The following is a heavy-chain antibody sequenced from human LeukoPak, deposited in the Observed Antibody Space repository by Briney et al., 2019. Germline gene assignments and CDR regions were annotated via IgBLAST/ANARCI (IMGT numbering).Heavy chain of an antibody. J-gene: IGHJ4*02. V-gene: IGHV4-30-4*01. CDR3: ARDSVTTTFDY. CDR1: GGSISSGDYY. CDR2: IYYSGST. D-gene: IGHD4-17*01. Sequence: TQTLSLTCTVSGGSISSGDYYWSWIRQPPGKGLEWIGYIYYSGSTYYNPSLKSRVTISVDTSKNQFSLKLSSVTAADTAVYYCARDSVTTTFDYWGQGTLVTVSS.